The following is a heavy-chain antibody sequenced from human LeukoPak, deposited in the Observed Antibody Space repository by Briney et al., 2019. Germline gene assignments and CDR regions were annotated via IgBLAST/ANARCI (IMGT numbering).Heavy chain of an antibody. CDR1: GGSISSYY. CDR3: ARWGIVATTLDY. J-gene: IGHJ4*02. Sequence: SETLSLTCTVSGGSISSYYWSWIRQPPGKGLEWIGYIYYSGSTYYNPSLKSRVTISVDTSKNQFSLKLSSVTAADTAVYYCARWGIVATTLDYWGQGTLVTVSS. CDR2: IYYSGST. D-gene: IGHD5-12*01. V-gene: IGHV4-59*06.